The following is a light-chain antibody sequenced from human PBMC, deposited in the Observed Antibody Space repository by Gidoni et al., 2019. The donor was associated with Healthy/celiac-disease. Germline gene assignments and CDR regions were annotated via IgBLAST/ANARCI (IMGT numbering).Light chain of an antibody. CDR3: QQYYSTPPYT. CDR1: QSVLYSSNNKNY. V-gene: IGKV4-1*01. Sequence: DIVVTQSTASLAVSLGQRATINCKSSQSVLYSSNNKNYLAWYQQKPGQPPKLLIYWAPTRESGVPDRFSGSGSGTDFTLTISSLQAEDVAVYYCQQYYSTPPYTFGQGTKLEI. CDR2: WAP. J-gene: IGKJ2*01.